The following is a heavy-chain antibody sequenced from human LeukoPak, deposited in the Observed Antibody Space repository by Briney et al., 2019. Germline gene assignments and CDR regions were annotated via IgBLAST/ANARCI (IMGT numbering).Heavy chain of an antibody. V-gene: IGHV3-21*01. D-gene: IGHD6-25*01. CDR1: GFTFTSHN. Sequence: GGSLRLSCAASGFTFTSHNMNWVRQAPGKGLEWVSSIGSRSTSIYYADSVKGRFTISRDNAKNSLYLQMNSLRAEDTAVYYCARESSESFDIWGQGTMVTVSS. CDR2: IGSRSTSI. CDR3: ARESSESFDI. J-gene: IGHJ3*02.